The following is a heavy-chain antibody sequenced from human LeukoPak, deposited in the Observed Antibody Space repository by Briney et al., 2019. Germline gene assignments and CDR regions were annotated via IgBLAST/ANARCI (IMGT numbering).Heavy chain of an antibody. CDR3: VRDNPRCCGVIPANIDDY. CDR1: GFSFSRDS. D-gene: IGHD2-15*01. CDR2: ISYDSMIK. Sequence: GGSLRLSCVASGFSFSRDSMNWVRQAPGKGLEWISYISYDSMIKYYADPVRGRFTISRDSAKDSLYLQMHSLRAEDTAVYYCVRDNPRCCGVIPANIDDYWGQGTLVTVSS. J-gene: IGHJ4*02. V-gene: IGHV3-48*01.